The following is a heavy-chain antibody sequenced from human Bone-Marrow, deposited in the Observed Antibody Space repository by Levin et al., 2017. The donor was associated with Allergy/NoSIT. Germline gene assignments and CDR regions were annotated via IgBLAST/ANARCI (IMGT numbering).Heavy chain of an antibody. CDR2: ITGTGGSA. CDR3: VKVGEGYIYGSYGMDV. V-gene: IGHV3-23*01. Sequence: GGSLRLSCEVSGLSFSSYALNWVRQAPGKKLEWVSGITGTGGSAYYADSVKGRFTISGDNSKNTLCLQMNSLRAEDTAVYYCVKVGEGYIYGSYGMDVWGQGATVTVSS. CDR1: GLSFSSYA. J-gene: IGHJ6*02. D-gene: IGHD5-18*01.